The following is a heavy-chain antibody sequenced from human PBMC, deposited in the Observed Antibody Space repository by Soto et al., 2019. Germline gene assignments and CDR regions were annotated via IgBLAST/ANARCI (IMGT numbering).Heavy chain of an antibody. Sequence: SGPTLVNPTQALTLTCTFSGFSLSTDEVSVSWIRQPPGKAPEWLALIYWDDDKRYRPSLKNRVTITKDTSKNQVVLTMTNMDPVDTATYYCAQGRAEWAYFDYWGQGTLVTVSS. CDR3: AQGRAEWAYFDY. V-gene: IGHV2-5*02. J-gene: IGHJ4*02. CDR1: GFSLSTDEVS. CDR2: IYWDDDK. D-gene: IGHD1-26*01.